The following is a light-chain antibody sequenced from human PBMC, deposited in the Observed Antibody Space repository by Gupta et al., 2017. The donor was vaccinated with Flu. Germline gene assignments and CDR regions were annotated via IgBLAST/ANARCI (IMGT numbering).Light chain of an antibody. CDR1: QSILYSSNNKNY. CDR2: WAS. V-gene: IGKV4-1*01. J-gene: IGKJ2*03. Sequence: DVVLTQSPDSLAGYLGEWATLHCKSSQSILYSSNNKNYLAWYQQKPRQPPKVLIYWASTRESGVPDRFSGSGSGTDFTLTINSLQAEDVAVYYCQQYYSTPSYSFGQGTKLEI. CDR3: QQYYSTPSYS.